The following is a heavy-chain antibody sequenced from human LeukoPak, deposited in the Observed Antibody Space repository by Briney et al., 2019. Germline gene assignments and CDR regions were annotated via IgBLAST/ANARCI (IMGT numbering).Heavy chain of an antibody. V-gene: IGHV4-59*05. J-gene: IGHJ4*02. D-gene: IGHD3-3*01. Sequence: SETLSLTCTVSGGSISSYYWSWIRQPAGKGLEWIGSIYYSGSPYYNPSLKSRVTISVDSSKNQFSLKLSSVTAADTAVHYCATHRAGSGLAYFDFWGQGILVTISS. CDR3: ATHRAGSGLAYFDF. CDR2: IYYSGSP. CDR1: GGSISSYY.